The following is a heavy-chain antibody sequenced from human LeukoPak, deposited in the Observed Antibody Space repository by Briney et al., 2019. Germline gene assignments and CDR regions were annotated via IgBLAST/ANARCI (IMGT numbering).Heavy chain of an antibody. CDR1: GGSISSSSYY. J-gene: IGHJ4*02. D-gene: IGHD3-3*01. CDR3: AMGTIFGVVTFDY. CDR2: IYYSGST. V-gene: IGHV4-39*01. Sequence: SETLSLTCTVSGGSISSSSYYWGWIRQPPGKGLEWIGSIYYSGSTYYNPSLKSRVTISVDTSKNQFSLKLSSVTAADTAVYYCAMGTIFGVVTFDYWGQGTLVTVSS.